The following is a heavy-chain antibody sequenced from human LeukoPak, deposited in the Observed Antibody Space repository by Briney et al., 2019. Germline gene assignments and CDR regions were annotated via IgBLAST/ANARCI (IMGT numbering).Heavy chain of an antibody. CDR2: IKKDGSEK. V-gene: IGHV3-7*01. Sequence: GGSLRLSCAASGFTFSSYWMSWVRQAPGKGLEWVANIKKDGSEKYYVDSVKGRFTISRDNAKTSLYLQMNSLRAEDTAVYYCARDLSGVTGYTYGRGIDYWGQGTPVTVSS. CDR1: GFTFSSYW. D-gene: IGHD5-18*01. CDR3: ARDLSGVTGYTYGRGIDY. J-gene: IGHJ4*02.